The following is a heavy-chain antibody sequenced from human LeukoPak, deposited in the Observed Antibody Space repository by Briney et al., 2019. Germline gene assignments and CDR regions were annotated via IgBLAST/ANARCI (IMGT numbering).Heavy chain of an antibody. CDR3: AIEDSNASPGPLFDY. CDR1: GFTFSSYG. CDR2: ISYDGSNK. Sequence: PGRSLRLSCAASGFTFSSYGMHWVRQAPGKGLEWVAVISYDGSNKYYADSVKGRFTISRDNSKNTLYLQMNSLRGEDTAMYYCAIEDSNASPGPLFDYWGQGTLVTVSS. J-gene: IGHJ4*02. V-gene: IGHV3-30*03. D-gene: IGHD3-16*01.